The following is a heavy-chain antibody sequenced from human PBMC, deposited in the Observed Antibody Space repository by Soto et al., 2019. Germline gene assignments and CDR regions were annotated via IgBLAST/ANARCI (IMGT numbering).Heavy chain of an antibody. CDR3: ARDHGRGSGSYYLAGWFDP. Sequence: SVKVSCKASGGTFSSYAISWVRQAPGQGLEWMGGIIPIFGTANYAQKFQGRVTITADKSTSTAYMELSSLRSEDTAVYYCARDHGRGSGSYYLAGWFDPWGRG. CDR1: GGTFSSYA. J-gene: IGHJ5*02. V-gene: IGHV1-69*06. D-gene: IGHD3-10*01. CDR2: IIPIFGTA.